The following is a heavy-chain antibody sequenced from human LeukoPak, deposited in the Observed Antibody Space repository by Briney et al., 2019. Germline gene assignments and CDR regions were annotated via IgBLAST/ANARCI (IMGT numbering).Heavy chain of an antibody. V-gene: IGHV3-74*01. CDR2: INSDGSST. D-gene: IGHD2-2*01. CDR3: ARAAIVVVPAATERYYYYYGMDV. Sequence: PGGSLRLSCAASGFTSSSYWMHWVRQAPGKGLVGVSRINSDGSSTSYAGSVKGRFTISRDNAKNTLYLQMNSLRAEDTAVYYCARAAIVVVPAATERYYYYYGMDVWGQGTTVTVSS. CDR1: GFTSSSYW. J-gene: IGHJ6*02.